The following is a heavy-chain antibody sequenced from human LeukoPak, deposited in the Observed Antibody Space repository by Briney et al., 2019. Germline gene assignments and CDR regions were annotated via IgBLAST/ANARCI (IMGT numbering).Heavy chain of an antibody. J-gene: IGHJ4*02. CDR3: AKDRRLAYYDSSGFDY. D-gene: IGHD3-22*01. CDR2: ISYDGSNK. CDR1: GFTFSSYG. V-gene: IGHV3-30*18. Sequence: PGRSLRLSCAASGFTFSSYGMPWVRQAPGKGLEWVAVISYDGSNKYYADSVKGRFTISRDNSKNTLYLQMNSLRAEDTAVYYCAKDRRLAYYDSSGFDYWGQGTLVTVSS.